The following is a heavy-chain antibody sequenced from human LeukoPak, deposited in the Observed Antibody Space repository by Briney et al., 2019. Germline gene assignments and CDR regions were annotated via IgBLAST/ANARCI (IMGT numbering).Heavy chain of an antibody. Sequence: GGSLRLSCGASGFTFSSYSMNWVRQAPGKGLEWVSGIIPSGSTTYYADSVKGRFTISRDNSKNTVYLQINSLRDEDTAVYYCARDRGWIQFEDWGQGTLVTVSS. D-gene: IGHD5-24*01. CDR3: ARDRGWIQFED. CDR2: IIPSGSTT. J-gene: IGHJ4*02. CDR1: GFTFSSYS. V-gene: IGHV3-23*01.